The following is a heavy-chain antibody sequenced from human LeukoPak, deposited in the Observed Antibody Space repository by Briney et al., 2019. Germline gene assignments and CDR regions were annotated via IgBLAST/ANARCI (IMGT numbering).Heavy chain of an antibody. J-gene: IGHJ4*02. CDR3: ARDRFFYSSGWIFDY. D-gene: IGHD6-19*01. CDR1: GFTFSSYW. V-gene: IGHV3-7*01. Sequence: GGSLRLSCAASGFTFSSYWMSWVRQAPGRGLEWVAYIKQDVTEKYYVDSVKGRFSISRDNAKNSLYLQMNSLRAEDTAVYYCARDRFFYSSGWIFDYWGQGTLVTVSS. CDR2: IKQDVTEK.